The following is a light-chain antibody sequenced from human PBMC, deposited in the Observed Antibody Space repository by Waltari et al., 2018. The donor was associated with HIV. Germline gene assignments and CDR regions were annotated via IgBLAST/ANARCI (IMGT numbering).Light chain of an antibody. V-gene: IGKV3D-11*01. Sequence: IVLSQYPVTLSLSPGERATITCWASHDISTSLAWYQQKPGQSPRLLIYDASGRATDIPARFRGSGSETDFTLTIDTVEREDSGIYYCQQRNDWLITFGQGTRLE. J-gene: IGKJ5*01. CDR2: DAS. CDR1: HDISTS. CDR3: QQRNDWLIT.